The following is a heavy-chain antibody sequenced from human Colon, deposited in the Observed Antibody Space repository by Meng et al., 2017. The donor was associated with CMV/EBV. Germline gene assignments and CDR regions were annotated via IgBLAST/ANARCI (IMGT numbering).Heavy chain of an antibody. CDR3: ARNYCSSVNCNLGDGLNM. Sequence: ASVKVSCKASGYTFIGYYMHWVRQAPGQGLEWMGWINPNSGVTNYAQKLQGRVTMTTDTSTGTAYMELRRLTSDDTADYYCARNYCSSVNCNLGDGLNMWGQGTRVTVSS. D-gene: IGHD2-2*01. J-gene: IGHJ3*02. V-gene: IGHV1-2*02. CDR1: GYTFIGYY. CDR2: INPNSGVT.